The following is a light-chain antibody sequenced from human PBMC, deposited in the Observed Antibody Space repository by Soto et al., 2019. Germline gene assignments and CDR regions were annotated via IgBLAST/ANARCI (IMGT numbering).Light chain of an antibody. V-gene: IGLV2-23*01. J-gene: IGLJ2*01. CDR1: SSDVGSFDL. Sequence: QSALTQPASVSGSPGQSITISCTAASSDVGSFDLVSWYQLNPGKVPKLMIYEGSKRPSGVSNRFSGSKSGNTAALTISGLQSEDEADYHCSSYANSRTVLFGGGTKLTVL. CDR3: SSYANSRTVL. CDR2: EGS.